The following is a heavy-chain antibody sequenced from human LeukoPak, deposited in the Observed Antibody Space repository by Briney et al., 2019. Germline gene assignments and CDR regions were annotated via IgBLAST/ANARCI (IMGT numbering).Heavy chain of an antibody. CDR2: INSDGSST. D-gene: IGHD3/OR15-3a*01. V-gene: IGHV3-74*01. Sequence: GGSLRLSCAASGFTFSSYWMTWVRQAPGKGLVWVSRINSDGSSTSYADSVKGRFTISRDNAKNTLYLQMNSLRAEDTAVYYCAREAPFWTGYKRRGYFDYWGQGTLVTVSS. J-gene: IGHJ4*02. CDR3: AREAPFWTGYKRRGYFDY. CDR1: GFTFSSYW.